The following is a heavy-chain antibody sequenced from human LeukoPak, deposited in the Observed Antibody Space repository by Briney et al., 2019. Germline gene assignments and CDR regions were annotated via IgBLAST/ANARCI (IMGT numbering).Heavy chain of an antibody. D-gene: IGHD6-6*01. J-gene: IGHJ5*02. CDR3: AREVWDNSSSRRSSNWFDP. V-gene: IGHV4-59*01. Sequence: SETLSLTCTVSGGSISSYYWSWIRQPPGKELEWIGYIYYSGSTNYNPSLKSRVTISVDTPKNQFSLKLSSVTAADTAVYYCAREVWDNSSSRRSSNWFDPWGQGTLVIVSS. CDR2: IYYSGST. CDR1: GGSISSYY.